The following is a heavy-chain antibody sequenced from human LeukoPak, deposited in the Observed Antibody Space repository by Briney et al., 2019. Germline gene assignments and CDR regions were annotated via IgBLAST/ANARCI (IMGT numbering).Heavy chain of an antibody. CDR3: ARGLEANYGDYPFDY. CDR1: GFTFSSYS. Sequence: GGSLRLSCAAFGFTFSSYSMKWVRQAPGKGLEWVSSISSSSSYIYYEDSVKGRFTISRDNAKNSLYLQMNSLRAEDTAVYYCARGLEANYGDYPFDYWGQGTLVTVSS. CDR2: ISSSSSYI. D-gene: IGHD4-17*01. V-gene: IGHV3-21*01. J-gene: IGHJ4*02.